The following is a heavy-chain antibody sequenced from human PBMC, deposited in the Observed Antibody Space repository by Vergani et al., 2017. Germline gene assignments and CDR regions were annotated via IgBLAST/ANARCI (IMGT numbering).Heavy chain of an antibody. V-gene: IGHV3-15*07. Sequence: EVQLVESGGGIVKPGGSLRLSCVASGFSFRNAWMNWVRRTPGKGLEWVGRIKSTFDRGTTDYAAAVKGRFTISSDDSKNTLFLQMNGLKTEDIGVYYCTTDPRYCGDCSCYCLRDHHYYVMDVWGQGTTVTVSS. J-gene: IGHJ6*02. D-gene: IGHD2-21*01. CDR3: TTDPRYCGDCSCYCLRDHHYYVMDV. CDR1: GFSFRNAW. CDR2: IKSTFDRGTT.